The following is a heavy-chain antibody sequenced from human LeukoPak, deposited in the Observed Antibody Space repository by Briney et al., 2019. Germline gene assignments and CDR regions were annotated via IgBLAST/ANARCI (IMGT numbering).Heavy chain of an antibody. V-gene: IGHV3-66*02. CDR3: SADCSNGRGAFDI. Sequence: GGSLRLSCAAAGVTISDSYMSWVRQAPGRGLEWISLLYSDGYTHYADSVKGRFTISRDNAKNSLYLQMNNLYYCARSANCTSADCSNGRGAFDIWGQGTMVTVSS. J-gene: IGHJ3*02. D-gene: IGHD2-2*01. CDR2: LYSDGYT. CDR1: GVTISDSY.